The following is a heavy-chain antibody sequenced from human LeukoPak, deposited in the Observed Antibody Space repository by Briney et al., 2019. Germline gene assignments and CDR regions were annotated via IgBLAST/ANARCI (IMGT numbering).Heavy chain of an antibody. CDR3: ARPRISCSSRTCSTGHFDN. J-gene: IGHJ4*02. V-gene: IGHV4-34*01. CDR2: INHSGST. Sequence: SETLSLTCAVYSGSFSNYYWTWIRQPPGKGLEWIGEINHSGSTNYNPSLKSRVTISVDTSKNQFSLKLSSVTAADTAVYYCARPRISCSSRTCSTGHFDNWGQGTLVTVSS. D-gene: IGHD2-2*01. CDR1: SGSFSNYY.